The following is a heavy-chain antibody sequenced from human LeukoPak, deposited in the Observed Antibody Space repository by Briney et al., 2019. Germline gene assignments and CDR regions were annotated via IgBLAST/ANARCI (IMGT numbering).Heavy chain of an antibody. CDR3: AIEDPGYSVDY. Sequence: ASVKVSCKASGYTFTGYYMHWVRQAPGQGLEWMGWINPNSGVTNYAQKFQGRVTMTRDTSISTAYMELSRLRSDDTAVYYCAIEDPGYSVDYWGQGTLVTVSS. CDR1: GYTFTGYY. J-gene: IGHJ4*02. V-gene: IGHV1-2*02. D-gene: IGHD2-15*01. CDR2: INPNSGVT.